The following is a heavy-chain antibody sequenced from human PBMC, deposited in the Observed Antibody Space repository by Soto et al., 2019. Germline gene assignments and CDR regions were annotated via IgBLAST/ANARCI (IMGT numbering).Heavy chain of an antibody. CDR2: IIPILGIA. J-gene: IGHJ6*02. CDR1: GGTFSSYT. CDR3: ASSGPPDYYYGMDV. V-gene: IGHV1-69*02. Sequence: QVQLVQSGAEVKKPGSSVKVSCKASGGTFSSYTISWVRQAPGQGLEWMGRIIPILGIANYAQKFQGRVTSTADKSTSTAYMELSSLRSEDTAVYYCASSGPPDYYYGMDVWGQGTTVTVSS.